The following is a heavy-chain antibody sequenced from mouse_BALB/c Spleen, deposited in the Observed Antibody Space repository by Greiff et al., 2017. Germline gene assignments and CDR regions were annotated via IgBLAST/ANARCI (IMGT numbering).Heavy chain of an antibody. CDR1: GFTFSDYY. CDR2: ISDGGSYT. V-gene: IGHV5-4*02. Sequence: EVHLVESGGGLVKPGGSLKLSCAASGFTFSDYYMYWVRQTPEKRLEWVATISDGGSYTYYPDSVKGRFTISRDNAKNNLYLQMSSLKSEDTAMYYCARADEELMDYWGQGTSVTVSS. CDR3: ARADEELMDY. J-gene: IGHJ4*01.